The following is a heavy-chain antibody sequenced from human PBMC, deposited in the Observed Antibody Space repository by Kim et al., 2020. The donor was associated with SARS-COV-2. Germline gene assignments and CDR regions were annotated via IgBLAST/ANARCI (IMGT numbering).Heavy chain of an antibody. D-gene: IGHD2-2*01. CDR3: AKDSLDIVVVPATFDY. CDR2: ISYDGSNK. V-gene: IGHV3-30*18. Sequence: GGSLRLSCAASGFTFSSYGMHWVRQAPGKGLEWVAVISYDGSNKYYADSVKGRFTISRDNSKNTLYLQMNSLRAEDTAVYYCAKDSLDIVVVPATFDYWGQGTLVTVSS. CDR1: GFTFSSYG. J-gene: IGHJ4*02.